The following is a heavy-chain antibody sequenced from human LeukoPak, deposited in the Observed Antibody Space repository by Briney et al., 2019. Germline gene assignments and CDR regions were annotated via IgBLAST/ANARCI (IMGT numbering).Heavy chain of an antibody. D-gene: IGHD5-12*01. CDR1: GGSISNYY. Sequence: PSETLSLTCTVSGGSISNYYWTWIRQPAGKGLEWIGRIYTSGSTSYNPSLKSRVTMSVDTSKNQFSLKLSSVTAADTAVYYCATQGYSGYDDRGSFDYWGQGTLVTVSS. V-gene: IGHV4-4*07. CDR2: IYTSGST. CDR3: ATQGYSGYDDRGSFDY. J-gene: IGHJ4*02.